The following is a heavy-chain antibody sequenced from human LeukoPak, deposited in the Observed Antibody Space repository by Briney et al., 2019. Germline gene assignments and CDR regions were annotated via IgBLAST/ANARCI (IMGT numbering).Heavy chain of an antibody. Sequence: GALVKVSCKASGGTFSSYAISWVRQAPGQGLEWMGGIIPIFGTANYAQKFQGRVTITADESTSTAYMELSSLRSEDTAVHYCARDPHFDWLVPSYYYYGMDVWGKGTTVTVSS. D-gene: IGHD3-9*01. CDR2: IIPIFGTA. CDR3: ARDPHFDWLVPSYYYYGMDV. J-gene: IGHJ6*04. V-gene: IGHV1-69*13. CDR1: GGTFSSYA.